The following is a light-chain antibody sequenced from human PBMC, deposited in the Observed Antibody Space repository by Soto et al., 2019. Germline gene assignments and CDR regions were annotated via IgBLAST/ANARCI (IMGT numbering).Light chain of an antibody. CDR2: GAS. CDR3: QQYNTWPQT. Sequence: ERVMTQSPATLSVSPGERATLSCRASQSVGNNLAWYQQKPGQAPRLLIYGASTRATGLPARFSGSGSGTAFTLTINNLQSQDFAVYYCQQYNTWPQTFGQGTKVEIK. J-gene: IGKJ1*01. V-gene: IGKV3-15*01. CDR1: QSVGNN.